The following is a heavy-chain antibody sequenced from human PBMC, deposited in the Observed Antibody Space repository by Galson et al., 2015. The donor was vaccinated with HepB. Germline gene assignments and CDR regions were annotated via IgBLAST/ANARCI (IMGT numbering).Heavy chain of an antibody. CDR3: ARGPGPSYLGWFDP. Sequence: WVRQAPGKGLEYVSAISSNGGSTYYADSVKGRFTISRDNSKNTLYLQMGSLRAEDMAVYYCARGPGPSYLGWFDPWGQGTLVTVSS. V-gene: IGHV3-64*02. D-gene: IGHD2-21*01. CDR2: ISSNGGST. J-gene: IGHJ5*02.